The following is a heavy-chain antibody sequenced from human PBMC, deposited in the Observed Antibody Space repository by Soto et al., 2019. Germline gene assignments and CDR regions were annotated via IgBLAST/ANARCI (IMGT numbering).Heavy chain of an antibody. V-gene: IGHV4-34*01. CDR3: AYGSGTIYDY. D-gene: IGHD3-10*01. Sequence: QVQLQQWGAGLLKPSETLSLTCAVYGGSFSGYYWSWIRQPPGKGLEWIGEINHSGSTNYNPSLKSRVTISVDTSKNQFSLKLSSVTAADTAVYYCAYGSGTIYDYWGQGTLVTVSS. CDR2: INHSGST. J-gene: IGHJ4*02. CDR1: GGSFSGYY.